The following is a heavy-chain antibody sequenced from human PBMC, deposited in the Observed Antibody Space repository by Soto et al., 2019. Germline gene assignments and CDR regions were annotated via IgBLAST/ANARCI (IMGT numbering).Heavy chain of an antibody. CDR3: ARDFGGAAAQKLNWFDP. D-gene: IGHD3-16*01. CDR2: IIPIVDIV. J-gene: IGHJ5*02. CDR1: GGSFRTYS. V-gene: IGHV1-69*08. Sequence: QVQLVQSGTEVKKPGSSVKVSCKPSGGSFRTYSISWVRQAPGQRLEWMGRIIPIVDIVKYAQKFQDRVTVTADKTTSKAYRELSSLRSEDTAVYYCARDFGGAAAQKLNWFDPWGQGTLVIVSP.